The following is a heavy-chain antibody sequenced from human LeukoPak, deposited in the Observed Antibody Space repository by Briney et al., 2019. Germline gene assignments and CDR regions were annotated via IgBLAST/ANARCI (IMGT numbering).Heavy chain of an antibody. V-gene: IGHV3-21*01. J-gene: IGHJ4*02. D-gene: IGHD3-22*01. CDR2: ISSSSSYI. Sequence: GGSLRLSCAASGFTFSSYSMNWVRQAPGKGLEWVSSISSSSSYIYYADSVKGRFTISRDNAKNSLYLQMNSLRVEDTAVYYCARAGPGYYDSSGYYSYWGQGTLVTVSS. CDR1: GFTFSSYS. CDR3: ARAGPGYYDSSGYYSY.